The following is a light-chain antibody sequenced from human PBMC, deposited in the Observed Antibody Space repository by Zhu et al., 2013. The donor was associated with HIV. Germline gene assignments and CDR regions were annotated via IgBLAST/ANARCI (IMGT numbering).Light chain of an antibody. J-gene: IGKJ2*01. CDR2: DAS. CDR1: QSVSGSY. V-gene: IGKV3D-20*02. CDR3: QQRSNWPLT. Sequence: EVVLTQSPVTLSLSPGERATLSCRASQSVSGSYLAWYQQKPGQAPRLLIYDASNRATGIPTRFSGSGSGTDFTLTISRLEPEDFAVYYCQQRSNWPLTFGQGTKLEIK.